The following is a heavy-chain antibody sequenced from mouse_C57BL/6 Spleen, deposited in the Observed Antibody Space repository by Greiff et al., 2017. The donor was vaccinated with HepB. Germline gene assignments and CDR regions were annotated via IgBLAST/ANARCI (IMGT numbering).Heavy chain of an antibody. D-gene: IGHD1-1*01. Sequence: QVQLQQPGAELVRPGPSVKLSCKASGYTFTSYWMHWVKQRPGQGLEWIGVIDPSDSYTNYNQKFKGKATLTVDTSSSTAYMQLSSLTSEDSAVYYCAKYYGSSYGYFDYWGQGTTLTVSS. CDR2: IDPSDSYT. CDR1: GYTFTSYW. V-gene: IGHV1-59*01. J-gene: IGHJ2*01. CDR3: AKYYGSSYGYFDY.